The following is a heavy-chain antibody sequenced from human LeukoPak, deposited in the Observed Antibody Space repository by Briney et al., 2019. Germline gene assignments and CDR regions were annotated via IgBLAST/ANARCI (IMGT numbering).Heavy chain of an antibody. CDR1: GDSTSSNRAA. D-gene: IGHD6-19*01. CDR3: ASRRGDYSSGRHYFDD. Sequence: SQTLSLTWVISGDSTSSNRAAWNWIRQSPSGGLEWLARTYYRSKWYNDYAVSVKGRITINPDTSKNQLSLQLDSVTPEDTAVYYCASRRGDYSSGRHYFDDRGQGTLVTVSS. CDR2: TYYRSKWYN. V-gene: IGHV6-1*01. J-gene: IGHJ4*02.